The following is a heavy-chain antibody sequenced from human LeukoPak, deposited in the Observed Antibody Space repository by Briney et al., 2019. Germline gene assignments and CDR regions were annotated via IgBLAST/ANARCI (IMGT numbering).Heavy chain of an antibody. CDR3: ARAADFIAALDY. V-gene: IGHV1-2*02. CDR2: IRGDNGGT. D-gene: IGHD6-13*01. CDR1: GYSFNDYY. Sequence: SSVKVFCKASGYSFNDYYIHWVRQAPGQGLEWMGWIRGDNGGTNYAQKFRGRVTMTGDTSISTAYMELSRLRSDDTAVYYCARAADFIAALDYWGQGTLVTVSS. J-gene: IGHJ4*02.